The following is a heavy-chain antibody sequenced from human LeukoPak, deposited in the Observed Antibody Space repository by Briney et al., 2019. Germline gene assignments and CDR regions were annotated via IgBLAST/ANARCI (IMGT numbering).Heavy chain of an antibody. CDR3: AKFTMVRGVIDY. J-gene: IGHJ4*02. Sequence: PGGTLRLSCAASGFTFSGYGMSWVRQAPGKGLEWVSAISGSGGSTYYADSVKGRFTISRDNSKNTLYLQMNSLRAEDTAVYDCAKFTMVRGVIDYWGQGTLVTVSS. D-gene: IGHD3-10*01. V-gene: IGHV3-23*01. CDR1: GFTFSGYG. CDR2: ISGSGGST.